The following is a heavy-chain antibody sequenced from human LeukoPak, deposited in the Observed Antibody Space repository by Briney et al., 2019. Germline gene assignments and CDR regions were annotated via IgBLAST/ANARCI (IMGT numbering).Heavy chain of an antibody. CDR1: GFTFSGYW. J-gene: IGHJ4*02. V-gene: IGHV3-7*01. Sequence: QPGGSLRLSCAASGFTFSGYWMTGVRQAPGKGLEWVANIKQDGSEKYYVDSVKGRFTISRDNAKNLLYLQMNSLRAEDTAVYYCARDLIAVATFDYWGQGTLVTVSS. CDR2: IKQDGSEK. CDR3: ARDLIAVATFDY. D-gene: IGHD6-19*01.